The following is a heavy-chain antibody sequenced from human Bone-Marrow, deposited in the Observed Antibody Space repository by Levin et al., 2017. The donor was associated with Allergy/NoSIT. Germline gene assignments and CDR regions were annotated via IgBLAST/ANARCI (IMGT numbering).Heavy chain of an antibody. J-gene: IGHJ5*02. Sequence: SGPTLVKPTQTLTLTCTFSGFSLSTSGVGVGWIRQPPGKALEWLALIYWDDDKRYSPSLKSRLTITKDTSKNQVVLTMTNMDPVDTATYYCAHRGGITMVRGVIGWFDPWGQGTLVTVSS. CDR2: IYWDDDK. CDR1: GFSLSTSGVG. V-gene: IGHV2-5*02. CDR3: AHRGGITMVRGVIGWFDP. D-gene: IGHD3-10*01.